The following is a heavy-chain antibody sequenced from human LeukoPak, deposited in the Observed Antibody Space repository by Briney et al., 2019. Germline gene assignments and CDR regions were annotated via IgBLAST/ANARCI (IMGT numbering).Heavy chain of an antibody. Sequence: GGSLRLSCAASGFTFSSYAMSWVRQAPGKGLEWVSAISGSGGSTYYADSVKGRFTISRDNAKNSLYLQMNSLRAEDTAVYYCARDHAAMAEAPTDYWGQGTLVTVSS. V-gene: IGHV3-23*01. CDR3: ARDHAAMAEAPTDY. J-gene: IGHJ4*02. D-gene: IGHD5-18*01. CDR1: GFTFSSYA. CDR2: ISGSGGST.